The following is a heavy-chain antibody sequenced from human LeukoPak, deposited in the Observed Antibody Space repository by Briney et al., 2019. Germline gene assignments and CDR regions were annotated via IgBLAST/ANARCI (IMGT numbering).Heavy chain of an antibody. CDR1: AYTFTSYG. CDR2: ISAYNGNT. D-gene: IGHD3-3*01. J-gene: IGHJ4*02. V-gene: IGHV1-18*01. Sequence: ASVEVSCKSSAYTFTSYGFTMVRQAPGQGLEWMGWISAYNGNTNNAQKLPGRVPMTTDTSTSTAYMELRSLRSDDTAVYYCARIGFLEWLSSPNYFDYWGQGTLVTVSS. CDR3: ARIGFLEWLSSPNYFDY.